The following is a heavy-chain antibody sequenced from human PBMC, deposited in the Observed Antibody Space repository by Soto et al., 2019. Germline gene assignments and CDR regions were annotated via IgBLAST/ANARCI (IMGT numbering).Heavy chain of an antibody. CDR2: ISGSGVST. V-gene: IGHV3-23*01. J-gene: IGHJ6*02. CDR3: AKDFTIFGVVITYYYGMDV. Sequence: PGGSLRVSCADSVFTFSSYAMSWVRQAPGKGLEWVSAISGSGVSTYYADSVKGRFTISRDNSKNTLYLQMNSLRAEDTAVYYCAKDFTIFGVVITYYYGMDVWGQGTTVTVSS. CDR1: VFTFSSYA. D-gene: IGHD3-3*01.